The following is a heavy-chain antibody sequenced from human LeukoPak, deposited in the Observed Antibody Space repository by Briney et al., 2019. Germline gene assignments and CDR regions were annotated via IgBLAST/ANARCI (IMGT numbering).Heavy chain of an antibody. CDR1: GFTFSSYG. CDR2: IRYDGSNK. D-gene: IGHD5-12*01. V-gene: IGHV3-30*02. J-gene: IGHJ4*02. Sequence: PGGSLRLSCAASGFTFSSYGMHWVRQAPGKGLERVAFIRYDGSNKYYADSVKGRFTISRDNSKNTLYLQMNSLRAEDTAVYYCAKAGSHRNSGYDYWGQGTLVTVSS. CDR3: AKAGSHRNSGYDY.